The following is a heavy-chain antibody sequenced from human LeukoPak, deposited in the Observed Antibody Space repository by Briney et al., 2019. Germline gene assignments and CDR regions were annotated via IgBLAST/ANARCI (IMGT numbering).Heavy chain of an antibody. CDR3: ARRVGYSYGPIYYYFDV. CDR2: IYPGDSET. CDR1: GYYFSSYW. J-gene: IGHJ2*01. Sequence: GESLKISCEASGYYFSSYWIGWVRQMPGKGLEWMGIIYPGDSETRYSPSFQGQVTISADKSISTAYLQWNSLKASDTAMYYCARRVGYSYGPIYYYFDVWGRGALVTVSS. D-gene: IGHD1-26*01. V-gene: IGHV5-51*01.